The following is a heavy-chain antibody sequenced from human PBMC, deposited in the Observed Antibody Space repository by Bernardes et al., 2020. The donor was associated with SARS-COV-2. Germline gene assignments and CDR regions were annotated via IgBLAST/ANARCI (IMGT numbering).Heavy chain of an antibody. J-gene: IGHJ4*02. V-gene: IGHV4-59*08. D-gene: IGHD3-3*01. CDR2: IYYSGST. CDR1: GGCISSYY. Sequence: SETLSLTCTVSGGCISSYYWSWIRQPPGKGLEWIGYIYYSGSTNYNPSLKSRVTISVDTSKNQFSLKLSSVTAADTAVYYCARIDYDFWSGYYFDYWGQGTLVTVSS. CDR3: ARIDYDFWSGYYFDY.